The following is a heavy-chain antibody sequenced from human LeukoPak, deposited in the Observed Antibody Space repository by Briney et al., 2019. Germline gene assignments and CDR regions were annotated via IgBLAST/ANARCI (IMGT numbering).Heavy chain of an antibody. CDR2: ISGSGGST. V-gene: IGHV3-23*01. Sequence: GGSLRLSCAASGFTFSSYAMSWVRQAPGKGLEWVSVISGSGGSTYYADSVKGRFTISRDNSKNTLYLQMNSLRAEDTAVYYCAKGGVDILTVETYFDYWGQGTLVTVSS. D-gene: IGHD3-9*01. J-gene: IGHJ4*02. CDR1: GFTFSSYA. CDR3: AKGGVDILTVETYFDY.